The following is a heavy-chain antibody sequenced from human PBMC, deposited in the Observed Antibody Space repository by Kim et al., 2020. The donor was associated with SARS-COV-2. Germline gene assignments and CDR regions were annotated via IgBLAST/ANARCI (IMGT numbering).Heavy chain of an antibody. V-gene: IGHV4-59*08. CDR1: GGSISSYY. D-gene: IGHD6-19*01. CDR2: IYYSGST. CDR3: ARHYGYSSGWYYYYYGMDV. J-gene: IGHJ6*02. Sequence: SETLSLTCTVSGGSISSYYWSWIRQPPGKGLEWIGYIYYSGSTNYNPSLKSRVTISVDTSKNQFSLKLSSVTAADTAVYYCARHYGYSSGWYYYYYGMDVWGQGTTVTVSS.